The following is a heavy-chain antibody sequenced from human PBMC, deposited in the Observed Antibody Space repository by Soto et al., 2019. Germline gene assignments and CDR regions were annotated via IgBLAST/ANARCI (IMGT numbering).Heavy chain of an antibody. V-gene: IGHV3-7*04. CDR2: ISPDGSGK. J-gene: IGHJ4*02. CDR3: ARWIRGTPDY. CDR1: GFTFSNHW. D-gene: IGHD3-10*01. Sequence: DVQLVASGGGLVQPGGSLTLPCAVSGFTFSNHWMGWVRQTPRKGLEWVANISPDGSGKYYVDSLKGRFTISRDNAKDSLYLNMSSLAVEDTGIYHCARWIRGTPDYWGQGTLVTVSS.